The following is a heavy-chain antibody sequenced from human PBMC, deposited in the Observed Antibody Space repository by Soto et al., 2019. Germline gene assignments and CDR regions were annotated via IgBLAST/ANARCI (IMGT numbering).Heavy chain of an antibody. CDR2: TYHSGTT. Sequence: QVQLQESGPGLVQPSGTLSLTCAVSGDSINNSHWWSWVRQTPGKGLEWIGETYHSGTTNYNPSLKTRVNISIDKSKNQFALKMNSVTAADTAVYYCAREVNSSPARGPNWFDPWGRGTLVTVSS. J-gene: IGHJ5*02. CDR3: AREVNSSPARGPNWFDP. CDR1: GDSINNSHW. D-gene: IGHD6-13*01. V-gene: IGHV4-4*02.